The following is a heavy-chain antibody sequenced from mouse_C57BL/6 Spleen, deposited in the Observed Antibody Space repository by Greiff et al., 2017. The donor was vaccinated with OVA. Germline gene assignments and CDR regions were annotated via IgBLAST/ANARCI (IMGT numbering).Heavy chain of an antibody. CDR3: ARREGGTYYFDY. CDR2: IYWDDDK. J-gene: IGHJ2*01. Sequence: QVTLKECGPGILQSSQTLSLTCSFSGFSLSTSGMGVSWIRQPSGKGLEWLAHIYWDDDKRYNPSLKSRLTISKDTSRNQVFLKITSVDTADTATYYCARREGGTYYFDYWGQGTTLTVSS. D-gene: IGHD3-3*01. V-gene: IGHV8-12*01. CDR1: GFSLSTSGMG.